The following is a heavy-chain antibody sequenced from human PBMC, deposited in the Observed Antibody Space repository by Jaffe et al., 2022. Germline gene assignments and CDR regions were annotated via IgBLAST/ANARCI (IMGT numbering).Heavy chain of an antibody. V-gene: IGHV3-74*01. J-gene: IGHJ4*02. CDR3: AREWTRGIAVAGMPGY. CDR2: INSDGSST. D-gene: IGHD6-19*01. Sequence: EVQLVESGGGLVQPGGSLRLSCAASGFTFSSYWMHWVRQAPGKGLVWVSRINSDGSSTSYADSVKGRFTISRDNAKNTLYLQMNSLRAEDTAVYYCAREWTRGIAVAGMPGYWGQGTLVTVSS. CDR1: GFTFSSYW.